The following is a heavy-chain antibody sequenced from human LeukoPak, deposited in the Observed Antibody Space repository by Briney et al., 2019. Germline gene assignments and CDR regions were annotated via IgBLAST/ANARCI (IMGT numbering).Heavy chain of an antibody. D-gene: IGHD3-9*01. V-gene: IGHV4-30-4*01. CDR3: ARTLRYFDWVNWFDP. J-gene: IGHJ5*02. Sequence: SETLSLTCTVSGGSISSGDYYWSWIRQPPGKGLEWIGYIYYSGSTYYNPSLKSRVTISVDMSKNQFSLKLSSVTAADTAVYYCARTLRYFDWVNWFDPWGQGTLVTVSS. CDR1: GGSISSGDYY. CDR2: IYYSGST.